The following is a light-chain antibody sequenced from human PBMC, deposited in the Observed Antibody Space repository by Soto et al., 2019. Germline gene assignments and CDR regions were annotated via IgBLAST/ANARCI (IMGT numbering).Light chain of an antibody. Sequence: QSALTQPPSASGSPGQSVTISCTGTSSDVGGYNYVSWYQQHPGKAPKLMIYEVSKRTSGVPDRFSGSKSGNTASLTVSGLQAEDEADYYCSSYAGSNNLVFVGGTKLTVL. V-gene: IGLV2-8*01. J-gene: IGLJ2*01. CDR3: SSYAGSNNLV. CDR1: SSDVGGYNY. CDR2: EVS.